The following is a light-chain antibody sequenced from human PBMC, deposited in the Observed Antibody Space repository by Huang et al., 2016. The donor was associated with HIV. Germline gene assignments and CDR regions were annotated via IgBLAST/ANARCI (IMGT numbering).Light chain of an antibody. CDR1: QSVASN. CDR2: GAS. Sequence: EIMMTQSPATLSVSPGDRVPLSCRASQSVASNLAWYQQKPGQAPRLLIYGASTSATGIPARFSGSGSGTEFTLTISSLQPEDFGVYYCQQYSNWPPLTFGQGTRLEIK. J-gene: IGKJ5*01. CDR3: QQYSNWPPLT. V-gene: IGKV3-15*01.